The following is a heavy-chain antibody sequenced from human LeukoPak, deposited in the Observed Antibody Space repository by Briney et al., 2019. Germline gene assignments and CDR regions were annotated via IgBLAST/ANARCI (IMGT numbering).Heavy chain of an antibody. CDR3: ARHGGPALYFFDY. V-gene: IGHV4-34*01. J-gene: IGHJ4*02. CDR2: ITHSGST. Sequence: SETLSLTCAVYGGSFSGYYWSWIRQPPGKGLEWIGEITHSGSTSYNPSLKSRVTISVDTSKNQFSLKLSSVTAADTAVYYCARHGGPALYFFDYWGQGTLVTVSS. D-gene: IGHD3-16*01. CDR1: GGSFSGYY.